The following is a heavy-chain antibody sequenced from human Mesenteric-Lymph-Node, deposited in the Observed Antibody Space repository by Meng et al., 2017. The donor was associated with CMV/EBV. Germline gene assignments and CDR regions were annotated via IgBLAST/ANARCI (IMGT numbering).Heavy chain of an antibody. D-gene: IGHD1-20*01. Sequence: GSLRLSCTVSGGSVRSTSYYWSWIRQPPGKGLEWIGYIYYSGGTTYNPSLKSRVTISMDTSTNQFSLKLRSMTAADTAMYYCVRDGAYNWKFWFDIWGQGKLVTVSS. J-gene: IGHJ5*02. V-gene: IGHV4-61*01. CDR2: IYYSGGT. CDR3: VRDGAYNWKFWFDI. CDR1: GGSVRSTSYY.